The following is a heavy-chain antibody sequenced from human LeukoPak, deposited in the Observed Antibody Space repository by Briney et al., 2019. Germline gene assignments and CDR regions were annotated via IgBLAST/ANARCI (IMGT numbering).Heavy chain of an antibody. V-gene: IGHV4-59*08. CDR1: GGSISTYS. D-gene: IGHD3-22*01. CDR2: THYSGST. J-gene: IGHJ4*02. Sequence: SETLSLTCTVSGGSISTYSWTWIRQSPGKGLEWMGYTHYSGSTNHNPSLKSRLTISVDTSNNQFSLKLSSVTAADTAVYYCASLIYDSSGYYFDSWGQGTLVTVSS. CDR3: ASLIYDSSGYYFDS.